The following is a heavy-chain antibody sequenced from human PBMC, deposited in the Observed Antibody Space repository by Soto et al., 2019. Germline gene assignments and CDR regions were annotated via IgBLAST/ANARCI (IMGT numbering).Heavy chain of an antibody. V-gene: IGHV3-30-3*01. J-gene: IGHJ4*02. CDR1: GFTFSSYA. Sequence: QVQLVESGGGVVQPGRSLRLSCAASGFTFSSYAMHWVRQAPGKGLEWVAVISYDGSNKYYADSVKGRFTISRDNSKNTLYLQMNSLRAEDTAVYYCASIYDYVWGSYRPIPDYWGQVTLVTVSS. D-gene: IGHD3-16*02. CDR2: ISYDGSNK. CDR3: ASIYDYVWGSYRPIPDY.